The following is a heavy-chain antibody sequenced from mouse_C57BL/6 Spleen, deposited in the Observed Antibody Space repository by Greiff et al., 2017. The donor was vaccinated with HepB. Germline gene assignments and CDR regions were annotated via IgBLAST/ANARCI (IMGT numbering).Heavy chain of an antibody. CDR3: ARRDTTVVSYYYAMDY. CDR1: GFTFSDYG. V-gene: IGHV5-17*01. D-gene: IGHD1-1*01. Sequence: EVKLVESGGGLVKPGGSLKLSCAASGFTFSDYGMHWVRQAPEKGLEWVAYISSGSSTIYYADTVKGRFTISRDNAKNTLFLQMTSLRSEDTAMYYCARRDTTVVSYYYAMDYWGQGTSVTVSS. CDR2: ISSGSSTI. J-gene: IGHJ4*01.